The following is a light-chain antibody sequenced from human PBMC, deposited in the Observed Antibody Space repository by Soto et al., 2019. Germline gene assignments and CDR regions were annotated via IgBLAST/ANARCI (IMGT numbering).Light chain of an antibody. V-gene: IGKV1-33*01. CDR2: DAS. J-gene: IGKJ2*01. CDR3: QQYDNLPYT. CDR1: QDISNY. Sequence: DIQMTQSPSSLSASVGDRVTITCQASQDISNYLNWYQQKPGKAPKLLIYDASNLETGVPSRFSGSGSGTDFNFTISSMQPEDIATYYCQQYDNLPYTFGQGTQLQIK.